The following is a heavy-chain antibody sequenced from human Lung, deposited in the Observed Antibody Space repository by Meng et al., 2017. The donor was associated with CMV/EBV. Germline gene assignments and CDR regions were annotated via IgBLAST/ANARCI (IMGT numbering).Heavy chain of an antibody. Sequence: SETLSLXXAVYGGSFSGYYWSWIRQPPGKGLEWIGEINPSGSTNYNPSLKSRVTISVDTSKNQFSLRLSSVTAADTALYYCARGILPQRGSTVPTPDYWGQRXLVTVSS. J-gene: IGHJ4*02. V-gene: IGHV4-34*01. D-gene: IGHD4-11*01. CDR2: INPSGST. CDR1: GGSFSGYY. CDR3: ARGILPQRGSTVPTPDY.